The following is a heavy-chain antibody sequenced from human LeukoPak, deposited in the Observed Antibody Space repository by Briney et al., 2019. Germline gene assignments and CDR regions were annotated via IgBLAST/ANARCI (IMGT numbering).Heavy chain of an antibody. J-gene: IGHJ5*02. CDR2: INTDGSST. Sequence: PGGSLRLSCAASGFTFSSYWMHWVRQAPGKGLVWVSRINTDGSSTSYADSVKGRFTISRDNAKNTLYLQMNSLRAEDTAAYYCARGRYCSSTSCYTGGPWFDPWGQGTLVTVSS. CDR3: ARGRYCSSTSCYTGGPWFDP. CDR1: GFTFSSYW. V-gene: IGHV3-74*01. D-gene: IGHD2-2*02.